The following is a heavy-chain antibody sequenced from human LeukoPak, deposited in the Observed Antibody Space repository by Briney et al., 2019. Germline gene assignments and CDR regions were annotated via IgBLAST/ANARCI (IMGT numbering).Heavy chain of an antibody. V-gene: IGHV3-48*01. CDR2: ISSSSSTI. J-gene: IGHJ4*02. D-gene: IGHD3-9*01. CDR1: GFTFSSYS. Sequence: PGGSLRLSXAASGFTFSSYSMNWVRQAPGKGLEWVSYISSSSSTIYYADSVKGRFTISRDNAKNSLYLQMNSLRAEDTAVYYCARGSDYDILTGYYGVDYWGQGTLVAVSS. CDR3: ARGSDYDILTGYYGVDY.